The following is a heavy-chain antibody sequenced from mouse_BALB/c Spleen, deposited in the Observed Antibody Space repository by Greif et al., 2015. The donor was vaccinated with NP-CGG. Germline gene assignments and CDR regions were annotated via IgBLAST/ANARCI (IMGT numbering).Heavy chain of an antibody. CDR1: GYTFTSYY. CDR3: ARDGYDDYFDY. CDR2: IYPGNVNT. Sequence: VQLQQSGPELVKPGASVRISCKASGYTFTSYYIHWVKQRPGQGLEWIGWIYPGNVNTKYNEKFKGKATLTADKSSSTAYMQLSRLTSEDSAVYFCARDGYDDYFDYWGQGTTLTVSS. J-gene: IGHJ2*01. D-gene: IGHD2-2*01. V-gene: IGHV1S56*01.